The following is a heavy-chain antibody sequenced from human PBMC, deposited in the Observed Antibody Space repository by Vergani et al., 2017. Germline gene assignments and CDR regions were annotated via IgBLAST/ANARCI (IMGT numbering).Heavy chain of an antibody. CDR3: ARSGSSDCSGGSGYYYYYGMDV. D-gene: IGHD2-15*01. CDR1: GGSISSSSYY. J-gene: IGHJ6*02. CDR2: IYYSGST. Sequence: QLQLQESGPGLVKPSETLSLTCTVSGGSISSSSYYWGWIRQPPGKGLEWIGSIYYSGSTYYNPSLKSRVTISVDTSKNQFSLKLSSVTAADTAVYYCARSGSSDCSGGSGYYYYYGMDVWGQGTTVTVSS. V-gene: IGHV4-39*01.